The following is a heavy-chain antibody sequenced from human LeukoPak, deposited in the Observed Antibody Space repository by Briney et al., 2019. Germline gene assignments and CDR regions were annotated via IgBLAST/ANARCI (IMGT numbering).Heavy chain of an antibody. Sequence: GGSLRLSCAASGFTFRYYAMSGVRQAPGKGLEWVSAFSGRGGSTYYADSVKGRFTISRDNSKNTLYLQMNSLRAEDTAVYYCAKDVGYCSSTNSYKPFDYWGQGTLVTVSS. V-gene: IGHV3-23*01. CDR1: GFTFRYYA. D-gene: IGHD2-2*02. J-gene: IGHJ4*02. CDR2: FSGRGGST. CDR3: AKDVGYCSSTNSYKPFDY.